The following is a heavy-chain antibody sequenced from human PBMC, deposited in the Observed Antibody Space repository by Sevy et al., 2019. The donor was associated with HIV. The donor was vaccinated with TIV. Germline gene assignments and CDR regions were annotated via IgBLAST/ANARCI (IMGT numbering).Heavy chain of an antibody. V-gene: IGHV1-18*01. Sequence: ASVKVSCKASGYTFTSYGISWVRQAPGQGLEWMGWISAYNGNTNYAQKLQGRVTMTTDTSTSTASMELRSLRSDDTAVYYCAREGGCSSTSCYEYYYYGMDVWGQGTTVTVSS. CDR1: GYTFTSYG. CDR3: AREGGCSSTSCYEYYYYGMDV. D-gene: IGHD2-2*01. CDR2: ISAYNGNT. J-gene: IGHJ6*02.